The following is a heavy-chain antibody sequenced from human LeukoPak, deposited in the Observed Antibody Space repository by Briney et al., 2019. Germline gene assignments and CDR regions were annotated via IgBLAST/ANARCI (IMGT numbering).Heavy chain of an antibody. D-gene: IGHD3-22*01. Sequence: SGGSLRLSCAASGLTVSSNSMSWVRQAPGKGLEWDSFIYSGGSTYYADSVKGRFTISRDNSKNTLYLQMNSLRAEDTAVYYCANDGAYYDSSTDAFDIWGQGTMVTVSS. V-gene: IGHV3-53*01. CDR3: ANDGAYYDSSTDAFDI. CDR2: IYSGGST. CDR1: GLTVSSNS. J-gene: IGHJ3*02.